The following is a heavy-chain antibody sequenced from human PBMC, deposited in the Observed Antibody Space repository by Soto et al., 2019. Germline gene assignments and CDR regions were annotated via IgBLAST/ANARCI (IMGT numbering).Heavy chain of an antibody. Sequence: GGSLRLSCAASGFTFSKYDMHWGRQLTGKGLEWVSGIGPLGDTYYPDSVKGRFTISKENAKNSLFLQMNSLRVGDTAVYYCARGGLAGSGWFFDLWGRGTLVTVSS. CDR1: GFTFSKYD. CDR3: ARGGLAGSGWFFDL. D-gene: IGHD2-15*01. J-gene: IGHJ2*01. V-gene: IGHV3-13*01. CDR2: IGPLGDT.